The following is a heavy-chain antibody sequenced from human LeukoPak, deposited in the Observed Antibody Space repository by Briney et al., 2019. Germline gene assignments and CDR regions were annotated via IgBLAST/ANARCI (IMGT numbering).Heavy chain of an antibody. D-gene: IGHD3-10*01. CDR3: ARDAYYYGSGSYLIPRYYYYYYMDV. V-gene: IGHV3-48*03. CDR1: GFTFSSYA. J-gene: IGHJ6*03. Sequence: GGSLRLSCAASGFTFSSYAMNWVRQAPGKGLEWVSYISSSGSTIYYADSVKGRFTISRDNAKNSLYLQMNSLRAEDTAVYYCARDAYYYGSGSYLIPRYYYYYYMDVWGKGTTVTISS. CDR2: ISSSGSTI.